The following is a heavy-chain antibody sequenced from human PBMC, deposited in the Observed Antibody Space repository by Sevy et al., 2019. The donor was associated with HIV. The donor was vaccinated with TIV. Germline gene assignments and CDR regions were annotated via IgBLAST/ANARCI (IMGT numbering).Heavy chain of an antibody. CDR1: GFTFSNYG. CDR3: SSRDYGDSIDY. J-gene: IGHJ4*02. D-gene: IGHD4-17*01. CDR2: IHSDGTNQ. Sequence: GGSLRLSCVASGFTFSNYGMHWVRQAPGKGLEWVAFIHSDGTNQYYSDSVKGRFTISRDNAKKTLYLQMNSLRAEDTAMYFCSSRDYGDSIDYWGQGTPVTVSS. V-gene: IGHV3-30*02.